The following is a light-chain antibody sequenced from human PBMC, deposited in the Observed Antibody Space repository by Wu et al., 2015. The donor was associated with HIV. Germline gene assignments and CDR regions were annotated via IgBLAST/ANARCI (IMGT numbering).Light chain of an antibody. CDR1: QTVGSN. CDR3: QQYNNWPPWT. J-gene: IGKJ1*01. Sequence: EIVMTQSPATLSVSPGERASLSCRASQTVGSNLAWYQQKPGQTPRLLIYGASTRATGIPARFSGSGSGTAFTLTISSLQSEDFAVYYCQQYNNWPPWTFGQGTKVEIK. CDR2: GAS. V-gene: IGKV3-15*01.